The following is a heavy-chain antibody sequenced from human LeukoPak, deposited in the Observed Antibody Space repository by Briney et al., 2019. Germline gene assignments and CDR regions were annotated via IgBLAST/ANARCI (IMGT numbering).Heavy chain of an antibody. CDR3: ARDKADGSGSYYNVGAFDI. CDR1: GFTFSSYS. V-gene: IGHV3-21*01. Sequence: PGGSLRLSCAASGFTFSSYSMNWVRQAPGKGLEWVSSISSSSSYIYYADSVKGRFTISRDNAKNSLYLQMNSLRAEDTAVYYCARDKADGSGSYYNVGAFDIWGQGTMVTVSS. J-gene: IGHJ3*02. D-gene: IGHD3-10*01. CDR2: ISSSSSYI.